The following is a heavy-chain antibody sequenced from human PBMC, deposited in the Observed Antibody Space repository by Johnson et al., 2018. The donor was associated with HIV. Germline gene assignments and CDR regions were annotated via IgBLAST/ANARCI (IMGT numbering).Heavy chain of an antibody. CDR1: GFTVSSNY. J-gene: IGHJ3*02. D-gene: IGHD1-26*01. V-gene: IGHV3-66*03. CDR3: AKTYSGSNRDAFDI. Sequence: VQLVESGGGLIQPGGSLRLSCAASGFTVSSNYMSWVRQAPGKGLEWVSVIYRGGSTYYADSVKGRFTISRDNSKNTLYLQMNSLIAEDTAVYYCAKTYSGSNRDAFDIWGQGTMVTVSS. CDR2: IYRGGST.